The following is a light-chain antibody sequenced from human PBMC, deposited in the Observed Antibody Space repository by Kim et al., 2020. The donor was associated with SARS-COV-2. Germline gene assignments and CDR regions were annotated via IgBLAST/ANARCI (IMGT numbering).Light chain of an antibody. J-gene: IGKJ4*01. Sequence: EIQMTQSPYCLSAYVGDRVTITCRASESISNWLAWYQQKPGKAPKLLIYDASTLQTGVPSRFSGTGSGTDFTLIISSLQPEDFATYYSQQYSAYSPTSGLGTKVEI. CDR3: QQYSAYSPT. CDR1: ESISNW. CDR2: DAS. V-gene: IGKV1-5*01.